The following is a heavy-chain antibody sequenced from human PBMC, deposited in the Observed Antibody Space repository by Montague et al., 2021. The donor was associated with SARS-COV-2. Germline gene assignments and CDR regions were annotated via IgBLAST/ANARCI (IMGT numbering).Heavy chain of an antibody. Sequence: SETLSLTCTVSGGSISSYYWSWIRQPPGKGLEWIGYSYYSGSSNXXPSLKSRVTISVDTSKNQFSLKLSSVTAADTAVYYCARQSGRVWGIAVAGAFDYWGQGTLVTVSS. V-gene: IGHV4-59*08. CDR1: GGSISSYY. J-gene: IGHJ4*02. CDR2: SYYSGSS. D-gene: IGHD6-19*01. CDR3: ARQSGRVWGIAVAGAFDY.